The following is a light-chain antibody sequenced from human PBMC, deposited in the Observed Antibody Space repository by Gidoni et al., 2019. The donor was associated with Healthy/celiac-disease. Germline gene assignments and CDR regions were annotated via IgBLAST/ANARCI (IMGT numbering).Light chain of an antibody. V-gene: IGLV2-23*03. J-gene: IGLJ2*01. CDR3: CSYAGSSTFDVV. CDR2: EGS. Sequence: QSALTQPASVSGSPGQSITISCTGTSSDVGSYNLVSWYQQRPRKAPKLMIYEGSKRPSGVSNLFSGSKSGNTASLTISGLQAEDEADYYCCSYAGSSTFDVVFGGGTKPTVL. CDR1: SSDVGSYNL.